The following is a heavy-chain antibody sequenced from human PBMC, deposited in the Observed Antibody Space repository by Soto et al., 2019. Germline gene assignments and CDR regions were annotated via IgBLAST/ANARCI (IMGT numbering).Heavy chain of an antibody. CDR3: ARGAQALQWTYGYFDY. D-gene: IGHD4-4*01. CDR1: GGTFSSYA. CDR2: IIPIFGTA. J-gene: IGHJ4*02. Sequence: QVQLVQSGAEVKKPGSSVKVSCKASGGTFSSYAISWVRQAPGQGLEWMGGIIPIFGTANYAQKFQGRVTKTADESTSTAYMALSSLRSEDTAVYYCARGAQALQWTYGYFDYWGQGALVTVSS. V-gene: IGHV1-69*12.